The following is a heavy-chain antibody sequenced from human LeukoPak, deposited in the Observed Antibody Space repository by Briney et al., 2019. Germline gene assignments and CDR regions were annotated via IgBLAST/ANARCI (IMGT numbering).Heavy chain of an antibody. CDR2: TYYRSKRYN. J-gene: IGHJ6*02. CDR3: ARARYSSGLKYYYYYGMDV. V-gene: IGHV6-1*01. D-gene: IGHD6-19*01. Sequence: SQTLSLTCAISGDRVSSNSAAWNWIRQSPSRGLEWLGRTYYRSKRYNDHAVSVKSRITINPDTSKNQFSLQLNSVTPEDTAVYYCARARYSSGLKYYYYYGMDVWGQGTTVTVSS. CDR1: GDRVSSNSAA.